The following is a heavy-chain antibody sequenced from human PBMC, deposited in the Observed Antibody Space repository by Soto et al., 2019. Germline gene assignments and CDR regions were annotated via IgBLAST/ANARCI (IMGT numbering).Heavy chain of an antibody. CDR2: IFDSGSA. V-gene: IGHV4-31*02. Sequence: QVQLQESGPGLVKPSQTLSLTCYVSGGSITSGGYSWTWIRHQPGKALQWIGYIFDSGSAYYNPSLKSRITISVDTGTILVSLELRYVTAADTAVYYCARGSGYYRNFDSWGQGTLVSVSS. CDR3: ARGSGYYRNFDS. D-gene: IGHD3-3*01. J-gene: IGHJ4*02. CDR1: GGSITSGGYS.